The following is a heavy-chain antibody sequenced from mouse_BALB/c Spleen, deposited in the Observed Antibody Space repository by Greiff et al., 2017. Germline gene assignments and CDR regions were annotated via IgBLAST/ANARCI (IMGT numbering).Heavy chain of an antibody. Sequence: QVQLQQSGAELMKPGASVKISCKATGYTFSSYWIEWVKQRPGHGLEWIGEILPGSGSTNYNEKFKGKATFTADTSSNTAYMQLSSLTSEDSAVYYCARPLPRVGYAMDYWGQGTSVTVSS. D-gene: IGHD2-10*01. V-gene: IGHV1-9*01. J-gene: IGHJ4*01. CDR1: GYTFSSYW. CDR3: ARPLPRVGYAMDY. CDR2: ILPGSGST.